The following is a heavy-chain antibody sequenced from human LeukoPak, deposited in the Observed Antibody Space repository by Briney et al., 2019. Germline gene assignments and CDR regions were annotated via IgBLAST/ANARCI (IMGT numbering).Heavy chain of an antibody. CDR2: IYYSGIT. J-gene: IGHJ3*02. D-gene: IGHD1-26*01. Sequence: SETLSLTCTVSGGSISNYYWNFIRQPPGKGLEWIGYIYYSGITNYNPSLKSRVTISVDTSKNQFFLKLSSVTAADTALYYCARAGRWEGRPHAFDIWGQGTMVAVSS. CDR1: GGSISNYY. CDR3: ARAGRWEGRPHAFDI. V-gene: IGHV4-59*01.